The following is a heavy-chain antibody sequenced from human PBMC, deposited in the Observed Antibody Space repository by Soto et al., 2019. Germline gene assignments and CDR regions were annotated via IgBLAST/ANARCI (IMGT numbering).Heavy chain of an antibody. Sequence: GGSLSLSCAASEFNFSSYFLILIRQDQGKGLEWVSGISARGAGTFYADSVKGRFTISRDNSKSTLYLQMNSLRAEDTAVYFCAKDQQVGAPSACDYRGQGTLVTVSS. V-gene: IGHV3-23*01. CDR1: EFNFSSYF. D-gene: IGHD1-26*01. J-gene: IGHJ4*02. CDR2: ISARGAGT. CDR3: AKDQQVGAPSACDY.